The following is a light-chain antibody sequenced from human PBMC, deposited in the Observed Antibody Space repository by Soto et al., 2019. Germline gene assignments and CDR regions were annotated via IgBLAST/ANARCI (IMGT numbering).Light chain of an antibody. J-gene: IGKJ1*01. V-gene: IGKV3-20*01. CDR2: GAS. CDR1: QSVSSGY. CDR3: QHYGNSPT. Sequence: EIVLTQSPGTLSLSPGDGATLSCRASQSVSSGYLAWYQQKPGQAPRLLIYGASRRATGIPDRSSGSGSGTDFTLSISRLEPEDFAVYWCQHYGNSPTFGQGTKVQIK.